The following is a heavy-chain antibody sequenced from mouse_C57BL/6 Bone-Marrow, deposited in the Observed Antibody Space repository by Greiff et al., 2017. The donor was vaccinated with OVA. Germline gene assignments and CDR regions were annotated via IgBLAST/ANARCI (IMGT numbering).Heavy chain of an antibody. CDR1: GFTFSDYG. D-gene: IGHD2-4*01. V-gene: IGHV5-17*01. CDR3: ASPIYYDYGPWFAY. CDR2: ISSGSSTI. Sequence: DVHLVESGGGLVKPGGSPKLSCAASGFTFSDYGMHWVRQAPEKGLEWVAYISSGSSTIYYADTVKGRFTISRDNAKNTLFLQMTSLRSEDTAMYYCASPIYYDYGPWFAYWGQGTLVTVSA. J-gene: IGHJ3*01.